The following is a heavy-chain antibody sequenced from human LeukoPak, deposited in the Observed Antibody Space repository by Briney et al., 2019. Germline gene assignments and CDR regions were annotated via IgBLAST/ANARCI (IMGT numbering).Heavy chain of an antibody. J-gene: IGHJ6*02. D-gene: IGHD6-19*01. CDR2: MNPNSGHT. CDR1: GYTFSSYD. CDR3: ARIIAVAGGYFYYYGMDV. V-gene: IGHV1-8*02. Sequence: ASVKLSCTASGYTFSSYDINWVRQATGQGLEWMGWMNPNSGHTVYAEKFQGRVTMTRNTSKSTAYMELSSLRSEDTAVYYCARIIAVAGGYFYYYGMDVWGQGSTVPVS.